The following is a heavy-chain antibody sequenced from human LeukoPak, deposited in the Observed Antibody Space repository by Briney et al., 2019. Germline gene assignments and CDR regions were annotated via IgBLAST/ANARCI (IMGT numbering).Heavy chain of an antibody. J-gene: IGHJ4*02. CDR1: GYPFTSYY. CDR3: ARSYGDFDY. D-gene: IGHD4-17*01. V-gene: IGHV1-46*01. Sequence: ASVKVSCKASGYPFTSYYMHWVRRAPGQGLEWMGIINPSGGSTSYAQKFQGRVTMTRDTSTSTVYMELSSLRSEDTAAYYCARSYGDFDYWGQGTLVTVSS. CDR2: INPSGGST.